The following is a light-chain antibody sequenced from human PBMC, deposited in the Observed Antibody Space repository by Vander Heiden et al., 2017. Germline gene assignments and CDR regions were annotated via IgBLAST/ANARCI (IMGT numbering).Light chain of an antibody. V-gene: IGKV1-5*03. Sequence: DIQMTQSPSSLSASVGDRVTITCRASQSISSYLNWYQQKPGKAPKLLIYKASSLESGVPSRFSGSGSGTEFTLTISSLQPDDFATYYCQQDNSYFRTFGQGTKVEIK. CDR2: KAS. CDR1: QSISSY. J-gene: IGKJ1*01. CDR3: QQDNSYFRT.